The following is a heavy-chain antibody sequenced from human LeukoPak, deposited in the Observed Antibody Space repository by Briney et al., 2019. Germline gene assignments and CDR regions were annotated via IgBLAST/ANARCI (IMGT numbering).Heavy chain of an antibody. CDR2: ISAYNGNT. Sequence: ASVKVSCKASGYTFTSYGISWVRQAPEQGLEWMGWISAYNGNTNYAQKLQGRVTMTTDTSTSTAYMELRSLRSDDTAVYYRARVHYGSGSYPFDYWGQGTLVTVSS. CDR1: GYTFTSYG. V-gene: IGHV1-18*01. D-gene: IGHD3-10*01. J-gene: IGHJ4*02. CDR3: ARVHYGSGSYPFDY.